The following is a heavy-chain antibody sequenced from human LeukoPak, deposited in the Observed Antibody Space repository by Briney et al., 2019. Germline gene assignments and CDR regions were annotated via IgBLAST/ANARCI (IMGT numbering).Heavy chain of an antibody. Sequence: GGSLRLSCAASGFTFSYYGMHWVRQAPGKGLEYVSGINSNGGSTYYANSVKGGFTISRDNSRNTLYLQVGSLSAEDMAVHYCARAITGNWNDNGYFDYWGQGTLVTVST. CDR1: GFTFSYYG. CDR2: INSNGGST. J-gene: IGHJ4*02. CDR3: ARAITGNWNDNGYFDY. V-gene: IGHV3-64*01. D-gene: IGHD1-20*01.